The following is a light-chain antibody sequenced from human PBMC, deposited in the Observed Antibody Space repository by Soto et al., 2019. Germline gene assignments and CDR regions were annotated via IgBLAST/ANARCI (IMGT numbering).Light chain of an antibody. CDR1: QTISTY. V-gene: IGKV1-39*01. CDR3: QQSHGIPYT. J-gene: IGKJ2*01. CDR2: AAS. Sequence: DIQMTQSPSSLSASVGDRVTITCRASQTISTYLNWYQQKPGKAPKLLIYAASTLQSGVPSRFSGSGSGTHFTLTINSLQPEDFATYYCQQSHGIPYTFGQGTKLVIK.